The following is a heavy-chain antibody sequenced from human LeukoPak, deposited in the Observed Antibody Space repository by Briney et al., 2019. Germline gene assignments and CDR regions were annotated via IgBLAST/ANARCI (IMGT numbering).Heavy chain of an antibody. Sequence: SETLSLTCTVSGGSISNKYWSWIRQPPGKGLEWIGYIYYSGSTNYNPSLKSRVTISVDTSKNQFSLKLSSVTAADTAVYYCARGRMIDPWGQGTLVTVSS. CDR3: ARGRMIDP. J-gene: IGHJ5*02. V-gene: IGHV4-59*01. D-gene: IGHD2-15*01. CDR1: GGSISNKY. CDR2: IYYSGST.